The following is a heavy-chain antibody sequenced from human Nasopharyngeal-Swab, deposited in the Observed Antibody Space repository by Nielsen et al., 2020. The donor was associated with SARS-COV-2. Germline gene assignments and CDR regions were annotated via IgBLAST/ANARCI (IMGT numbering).Heavy chain of an antibody. CDR2: IYHSGST. D-gene: IGHD3-3*01. CDR3: ARDAYYDFWGAYSYGLDV. V-gene: IGHV4-38-2*02. CDR1: GYSISSNYY. J-gene: IGHJ6*02. Sequence: AETLSLTCSVSGYSISSNYYWGWIRQPPGKGLEWIGNIYHSGSTNYNPSLKSRVTISVDTSKNQFSLKLNSVTAADTAVYYCARDAYYDFWGAYSYGLDVWGHGATVTVSS.